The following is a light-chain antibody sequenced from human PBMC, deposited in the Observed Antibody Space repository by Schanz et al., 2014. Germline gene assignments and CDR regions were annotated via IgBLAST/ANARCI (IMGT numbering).Light chain of an antibody. Sequence: EIVLTQSPATLSLSPGDRATLSCRASQSVSSFLAWYQQKRGQAPRLLIYDASNRATGIPARFSGSGSGADFTLTISSLEPEDFAVYYCQQRSNWLTFGGGTKVEIK. J-gene: IGKJ4*01. CDR1: QSVSSF. CDR3: QQRSNWLT. V-gene: IGKV3-11*01. CDR2: DAS.